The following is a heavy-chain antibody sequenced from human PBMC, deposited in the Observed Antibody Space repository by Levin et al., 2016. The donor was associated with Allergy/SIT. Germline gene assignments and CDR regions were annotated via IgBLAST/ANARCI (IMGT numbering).Heavy chain of an antibody. CDR3: AGSTVEVVPTNFYYYGLDV. J-gene: IGHJ6*02. Sequence: GSLRLSCTVSGGSIRSYHWSWIRQPPGKGLEWIGYIYFTGSTNYNPSLKSRVTISVDTSKKQFSLNLSSVTAADTAVYYCAGSTVEVVPTNFYYYGLDVWGQGTTVTVSS. CDR2: IYFTGST. V-gene: IGHV4-59*08. D-gene: IGHD2-15*01. CDR1: GGSIRSYH.